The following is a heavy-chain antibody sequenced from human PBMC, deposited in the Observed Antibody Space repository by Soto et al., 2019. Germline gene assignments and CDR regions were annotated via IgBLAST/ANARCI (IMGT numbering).Heavy chain of an antibody. CDR1: GYSFTNYG. D-gene: IGHD6-19*01. CDR3: ARDRGVAPPVAGITHYYYHMDV. V-gene: IGHV1-18*01. J-gene: IGHJ6*03. CDR2: ISAFNGNT. Sequence: QDQLLQSGAEVKKPGASVTVSCKASGYSFTNYGITWVRQAPGQGLEWMGWISAFNGNTHYAQKLQGIVTMTTDASTITAYMQLRSLRSDVTAVYYCARDRGVAPPVAGITHYYYHMDVWGEGTTVTVSS.